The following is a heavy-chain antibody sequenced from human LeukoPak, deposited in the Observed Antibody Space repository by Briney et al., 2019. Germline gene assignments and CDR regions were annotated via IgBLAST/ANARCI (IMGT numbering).Heavy chain of an antibody. CDR1: GFTVSGNY. Sequence: PGGSLRLSCAASGFTVSGNYMSWVRQAPGKGLEWGSFIYEGEITHYADSVKGRFIISTDKSKNTLYLHLNRLSAEDTAVYYGARARGNSGSAESMRVRGVIGYGMDVWGQGTTVTVSS. V-gene: IGHV3-66*01. CDR2: IYEGEIT. CDR3: ARARGNSGSAESMRVRGVIGYGMDV. D-gene: IGHD3-10*01. J-gene: IGHJ6*02.